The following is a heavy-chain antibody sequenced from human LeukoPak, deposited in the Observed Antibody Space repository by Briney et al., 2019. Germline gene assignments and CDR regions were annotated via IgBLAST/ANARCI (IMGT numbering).Heavy chain of an antibody. D-gene: IGHD3-3*01. V-gene: IGHV4-4*07. CDR2: IYTSGST. J-gene: IGHJ5*02. CDR1: GGSISSYY. Sequence: SETLSLTCTVSGGSISSYYWSWIRQPAGKGLEWIGRIYTSGSTTYNPSLKSRVTMSVDTSKNQFSLKLSSVTAADTAVYYCARETYYDFWSGYFGFDPWGQGTLVTVSS. CDR3: ARETYYDFWSGYFGFDP.